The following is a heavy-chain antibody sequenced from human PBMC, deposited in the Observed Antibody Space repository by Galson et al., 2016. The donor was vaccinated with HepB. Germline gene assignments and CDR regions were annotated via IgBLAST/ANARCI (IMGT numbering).Heavy chain of an antibody. V-gene: IGHV1-2*02. Sequence: SVKVSCKASGYTFRGDYIHWVRQAPGEGLEWMGRITLKSGGTNYAQKFQGRVTMTRDTSIKTVYMELSSLRSDDTAVYYCAMSLVVTAIVDDWGQGTLVTVSS. D-gene: IGHD2-21*02. CDR1: GYTFRGDY. CDR3: AMSLVVTAIVDD. J-gene: IGHJ4*02. CDR2: ITLKSGGT.